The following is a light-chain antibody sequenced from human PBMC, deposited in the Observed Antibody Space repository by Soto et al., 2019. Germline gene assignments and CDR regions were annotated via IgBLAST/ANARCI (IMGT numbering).Light chain of an antibody. Sequence: EIVLTQSPGTLSLSPGERATLSCRASQSVNSDYLGWFQQKPGQAPRLLIYGASTRATGIPDRFSGSGSGTDFTLTISRLEPEDFATYYCQQYNSYPYTFGQGTKLEIK. V-gene: IGKV3-20*01. CDR1: QSVNSDY. CDR2: GAS. CDR3: QQYNSYPYT. J-gene: IGKJ2*01.